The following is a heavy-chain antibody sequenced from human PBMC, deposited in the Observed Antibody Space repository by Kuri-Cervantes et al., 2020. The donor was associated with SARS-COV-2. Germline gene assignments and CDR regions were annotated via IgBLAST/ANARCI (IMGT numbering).Heavy chain of an antibody. D-gene: IGHD2-8*01. CDR3: ARERCMLYGYRCSYYDY. CDR1: VGTFSSYA. J-gene: IGHJ4*02. Sequence: SVTVSCKASVGTFSSYAISWVRQAPGQGLEWMGGIIPIFGTANYAQKFQGRVTITADESTSTAYMELSSLRSEDTAVYYCARERCMLYGYRCSYYDYWGQGTLVTVSS. CDR2: IIPIFGTA. V-gene: IGHV1-69*13.